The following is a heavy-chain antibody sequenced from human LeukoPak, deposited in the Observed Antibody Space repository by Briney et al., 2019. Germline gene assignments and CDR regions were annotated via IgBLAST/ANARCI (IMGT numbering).Heavy chain of an antibody. V-gene: IGHV3-30-3*01. D-gene: IGHD2-15*01. CDR3: ADSRETTLLSPAGY. J-gene: IGHJ4*02. Sequence: PGGSLRLSCAASGFIFSSYAMHWVRQAPGKGLECVAVISYDGNNKYYADSVKGRFTISRDNSRNTLYLQMNSLRAEDTAVYYCADSRETTLLSPAGYWGQGTLVTVSS. CDR2: ISYDGNNK. CDR1: GFIFSSYA.